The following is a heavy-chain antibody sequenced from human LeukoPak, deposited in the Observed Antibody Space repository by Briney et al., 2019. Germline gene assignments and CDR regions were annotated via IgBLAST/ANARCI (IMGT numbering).Heavy chain of an antibody. V-gene: IGHV1-69*13. CDR2: IIPIFGTA. J-gene: IGHJ5*02. D-gene: IGHD3-10*01. CDR3: ARGLVHPLYNWFDP. Sequence: SVKVSCKASGGTFSSYAISWVRQAPGQGLEWMGGIIPIFGTANYAQKFQGRVTITADESTSTAYMELSSLRSEDTAVYYCARGLVHPLYNWFDPWGQGTLVTVSS. CDR1: GGTFSSYA.